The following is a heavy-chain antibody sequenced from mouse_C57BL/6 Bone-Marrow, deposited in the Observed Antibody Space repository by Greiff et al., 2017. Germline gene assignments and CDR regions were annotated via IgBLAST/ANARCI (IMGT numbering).Heavy chain of an antibody. CDR1: GFTFSNYW. V-gene: IGHV6-3*01. CDR2: IRLKSDNYAT. D-gene: IGHD2-2*01. Sequence: EVMLVESGGGLVQPGGSMKLSCVASGFTFSNYWMNWVRQSPEKGLEWVAQIRLKSDNYATHYAESVKGRFTISRDDSKSSVYLQMNNLRAEDTGIYYCTGGDDAGFAYWGQGTLVTVSA. CDR3: TGGDDAGFAY. J-gene: IGHJ3*01.